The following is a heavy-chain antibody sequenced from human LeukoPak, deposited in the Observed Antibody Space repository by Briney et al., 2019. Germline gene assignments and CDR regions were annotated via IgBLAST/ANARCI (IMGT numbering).Heavy chain of an antibody. CDR3: AKDRGNYYGSGSYPDY. V-gene: IGHV3-30*18. Sequence: GGSPRLSCAASGFTFSSFGMHWVRQAPGKGLEWVAVISYDGSNKYYADSVKGRFTISRDNSKNTLYLQMNSLRAEDTAVYYCAKDRGNYYGSGSYPDYWGQGTLVTVSS. CDR1: GFTFSSFG. J-gene: IGHJ4*02. CDR2: ISYDGSNK. D-gene: IGHD3-10*01.